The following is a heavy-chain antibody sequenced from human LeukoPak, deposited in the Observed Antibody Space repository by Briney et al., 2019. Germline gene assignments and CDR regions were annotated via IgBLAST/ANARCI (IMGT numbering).Heavy chain of an antibody. CDR2: IYYSGST. CDR3: ARDHGDYADY. V-gene: IGHV4-59*01. Sequence: PSETLSLTCTVSGGSSSSYYWSWIRQPPGKGLEWIGYIYYSGSTNYNPSLKSRVTISVDTSKNQFSLKLSSVTAADTAVYYCARDHGDYADYWGQGTLVTVSS. CDR1: GGSSSSYY. J-gene: IGHJ4*02. D-gene: IGHD4-17*01.